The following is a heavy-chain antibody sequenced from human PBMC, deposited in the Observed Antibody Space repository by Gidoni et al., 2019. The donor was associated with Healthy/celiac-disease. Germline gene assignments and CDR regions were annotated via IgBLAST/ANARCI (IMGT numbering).Heavy chain of an antibody. V-gene: IGHV3-30*02. CDR2: IRYDGSNK. J-gene: IGHJ4*02. CDR1: GFTFSSYG. D-gene: IGHD2-2*01. CDR3: ARPVRTLTFDY. Sequence: QVQLVESGGGVVQPGGSLRLSCAASGFTFSSYGMHWVRQAPGKGLEWVAFIRYDGSNKYYADSVKGRFTISRDNSKNTLYLQMNSLRAEDTAVYYCARPVRTLTFDYWGQGTLVTVSS.